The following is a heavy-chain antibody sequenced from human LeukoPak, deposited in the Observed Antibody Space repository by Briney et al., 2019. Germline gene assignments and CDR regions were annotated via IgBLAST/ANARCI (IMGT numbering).Heavy chain of an antibody. Sequence: PSETLSLTCAVYGGSFSGYYWSWIRQPPGKGLEWIGEINHSGSTNYNPPLKSRVTISVDTSKNQFSLKLSSVTAADTAVYYCARGAKFFYYYDSSGYWRGYYFDYWGQGTLVTVSS. CDR1: GGSFSGYY. CDR3: ARGAKFFYYYDSSGYWRGYYFDY. V-gene: IGHV4-34*01. CDR2: INHSGST. J-gene: IGHJ4*02. D-gene: IGHD3-22*01.